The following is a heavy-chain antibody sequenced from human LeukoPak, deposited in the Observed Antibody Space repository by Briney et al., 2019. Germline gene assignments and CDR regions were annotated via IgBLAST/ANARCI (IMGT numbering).Heavy chain of an antibody. J-gene: IGHJ3*02. Sequence: PSETLSLTCTVSGGSISSGGYYWNWIRQSPGKGLEWIGFFSYSGDSYYGGETIYNPSLESRVSISADTSRKLVSLSLTSVTAADTALYFCARLGGYTGYVDDAFDIWGQGTMVTVSS. CDR1: GGSISSGGYY. D-gene: IGHD5-12*01. V-gene: IGHV4-61*08. CDR2: FSYSGDSYYGGET. CDR3: ARLGGYTGYVDDAFDI.